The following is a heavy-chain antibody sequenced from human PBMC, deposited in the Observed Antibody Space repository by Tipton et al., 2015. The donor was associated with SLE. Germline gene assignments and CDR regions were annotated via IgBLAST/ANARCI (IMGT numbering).Heavy chain of an antibody. J-gene: IGHJ4*02. CDR1: GFTFSSYA. CDR2: ISYDGSNK. D-gene: IGHD3-3*01. V-gene: IGHV3-30*04. Sequence: SLRLSCAASGFTFSSYAMHWVRQAPGKGLEWVAVISYDGSNKYYADSVKGRFTISRDNSKNTLYLQMNSLRAEDTAVYYCARDPESDFGSGSPWYFDYWGQGTLVTVSS. CDR3: ARDPESDFGSGSPWYFDY.